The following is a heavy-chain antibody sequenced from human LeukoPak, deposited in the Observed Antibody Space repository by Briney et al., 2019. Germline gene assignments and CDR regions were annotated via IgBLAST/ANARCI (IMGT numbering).Heavy chain of an antibody. V-gene: IGHV3-7*01. CDR3: ARENDILTGSYYFDY. CDR2: IKQDGSEK. J-gene: IGHJ4*02. Sequence: PGGSLRLSCAASGFTFSSYGMHWVRQAPGKGLEWVANIKQDGSEKYYVDSVKGRFTISRDNAKNSLCLQMNSLRAEDTAVYYCARENDILTGSYYFDYWGQGTLVTVSS. D-gene: IGHD3-9*01. CDR1: GFTFSSYG.